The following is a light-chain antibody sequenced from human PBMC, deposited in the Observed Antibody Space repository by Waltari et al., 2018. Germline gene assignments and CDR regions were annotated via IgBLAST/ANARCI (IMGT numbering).Light chain of an antibody. CDR1: QTISTW. J-gene: IGKJ3*01. CDR3: QQYNSYSGGT. Sequence: DIQMTQSPSTLSASVGHRVTITCRASQTISTWLAWYQQKPGKAPKVLIYRASSLQSGVPSRFSGSGSGTEFTLTISSLQPDDFATYYCQQYNSYSGGTFGPGTKVDIK. V-gene: IGKV1-5*03. CDR2: RAS.